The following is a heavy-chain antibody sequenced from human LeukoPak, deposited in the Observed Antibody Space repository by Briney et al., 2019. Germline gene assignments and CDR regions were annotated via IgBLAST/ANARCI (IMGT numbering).Heavy chain of an antibody. Sequence: GGSLRLSCAASGFTFSTYAMSWVRQAPGKGLEWVSGVNGNGGSTSYADSVKGRFTISRDNSKNTVYLQMNSLRVEDTAAYYCAKSLYGGCDYWGQGAVVTVSS. J-gene: IGHJ4*02. CDR1: GFTFSTYA. CDR2: VNGNGGST. CDR3: AKSLYGGCDY. D-gene: IGHD3-16*02. V-gene: IGHV3-23*01.